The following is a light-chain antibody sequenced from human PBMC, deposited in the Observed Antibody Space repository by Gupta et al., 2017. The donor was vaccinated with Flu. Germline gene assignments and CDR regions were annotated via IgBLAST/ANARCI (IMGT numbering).Light chain of an antibody. J-gene: IGKJ4*01. CDR3: QQRSVWLLI. Sequence: EIVLTQSPVTLSLSPGETATLSCRASESIGTYLSWLQQKPGQAPRLLIYHASKRATGIPARFSGSGSGTDFTLTISSLEAEDFAIYYCQQRSVWLLIFGRGTKVETK. CDR2: HAS. V-gene: IGKV3-11*01. CDR1: ESIGTY.